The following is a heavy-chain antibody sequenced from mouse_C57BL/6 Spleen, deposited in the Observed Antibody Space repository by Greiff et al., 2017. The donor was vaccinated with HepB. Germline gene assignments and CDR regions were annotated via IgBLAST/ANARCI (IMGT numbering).Heavy chain of an antibody. CDR1: GYTFTSYW. J-gene: IGHJ1*03. V-gene: IGHV1-52*01. CDR2: IDPSDSET. D-gene: IGHD1-1*01. CDR3: ARSGDYYGSSYGYFDV. Sequence: QVQLQQPGAELVRPGSSVKLSCKASGYTFTSYWMHWVKQRPIQGLEWIGNIDPSDSETHYNQKFKDKATLTVDKSSSTAYMQLSSLTSEDSAVYYCARSGDYYGSSYGYFDVWGTGTTVTVSS.